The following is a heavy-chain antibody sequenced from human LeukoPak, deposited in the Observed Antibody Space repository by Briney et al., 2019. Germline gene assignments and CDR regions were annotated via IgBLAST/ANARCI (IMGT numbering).Heavy chain of an antibody. D-gene: IGHD3-3*01. Sequence: GGSLRLSCAASGFTFSSYWMHWVRQAPGKGLVWVSRINTDGSSTSYADSVKGRFTISRDNAKNTLYLQMNSLRAEDTAVYYCARTDYDFWSGNYYYYYMDVWGKGTTVTVSS. CDR3: ARTDYDFWSGNYYYYYMDV. V-gene: IGHV3-74*01. CDR1: GFTFSSYW. CDR2: INTDGSST. J-gene: IGHJ6*03.